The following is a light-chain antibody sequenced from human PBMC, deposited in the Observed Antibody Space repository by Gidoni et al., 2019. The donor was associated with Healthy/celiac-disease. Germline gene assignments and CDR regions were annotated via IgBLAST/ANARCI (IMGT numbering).Light chain of an antibody. Sequence: EIVLPQSPATLSLSPGERATLSCGASQSVSSSYLAWYQQKPGLAPRLLIYDASSRATGIPDRFSGSGSGTDFTLTISRLEPEDFAVYYCQQYGSSPTWTFGQGTKVEIK. V-gene: IGKV3D-20*01. CDR2: DAS. J-gene: IGKJ1*01. CDR1: QSVSSSY. CDR3: QQYGSSPTWT.